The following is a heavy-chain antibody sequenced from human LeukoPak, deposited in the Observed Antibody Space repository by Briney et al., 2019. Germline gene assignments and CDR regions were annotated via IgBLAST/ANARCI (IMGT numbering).Heavy chain of an antibody. Sequence: GGSLRLSCAASGFTFSSYSMNWVRQAPGKGVEWVSFISSSSSYIYYADSVKGRFTISRDNAKNSLYLQMNSLRAEDTAVYYCARGRFGVSGNDSPLDYWGQGTLVTVSS. CDR3: ARGRFGVSGNDSPLDY. CDR1: GFTFSSYS. V-gene: IGHV3-21*01. J-gene: IGHJ4*02. D-gene: IGHD5-12*01. CDR2: ISSSSSYI.